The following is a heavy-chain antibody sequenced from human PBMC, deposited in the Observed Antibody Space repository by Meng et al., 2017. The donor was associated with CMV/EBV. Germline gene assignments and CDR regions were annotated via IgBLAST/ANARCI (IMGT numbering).Heavy chain of an antibody. CDR3: ARALNYYDSRRLGYWFDP. J-gene: IGHJ5*02. D-gene: IGHD3-22*01. V-gene: IGHV3-21*04. CDR2: ISSSSSYI. Sequence: GESLKISCAASGFTFSSYSMNWVRQAPGKGLEWVSSISSSSSYIYYADSVKGRFTISRDNAKNSLYLQMNSLRAEDTAVYYCARALNYYDSRRLGYWFDPWGQGTLVTVSS. CDR1: GFTFSSYS.